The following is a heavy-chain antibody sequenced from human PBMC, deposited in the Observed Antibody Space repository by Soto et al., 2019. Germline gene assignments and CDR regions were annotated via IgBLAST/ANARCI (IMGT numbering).Heavy chain of an antibody. V-gene: IGHV4-30-4*01. CDR1: GGSLSNVGYF. J-gene: IGHJ5*02. D-gene: IGHD6-19*01. CDR2: IYHTGTT. Sequence: QVQLQKSGPGLVKPSQTLSLTCTVSGGSLSNVGYFWSWIRQPPGKGLEWIGFIYHTGTTYYNSSLRSRVSISIDTSKSQFSLKLNAVTAADTAVYYCARVMAATQNWLDPWGQGTLVTVSP. CDR3: ARVMAATQNWLDP.